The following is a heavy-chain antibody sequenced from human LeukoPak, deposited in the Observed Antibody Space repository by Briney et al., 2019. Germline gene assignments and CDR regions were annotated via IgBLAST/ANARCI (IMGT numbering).Heavy chain of an antibody. CDR2: IIPIFGTA. J-gene: IGHJ4*02. CDR3: ATDGYSSSWPQFDY. CDR1: GYTFTNYG. Sequence: ASVKVSCKASGYTFTNYGISWVRQAPGQGLEWMGGIIPIFGTANYAQKFQGRVTITADESTSTAYMELSSLRSEDTAVYYCATDGYSSSWPQFDYWGQGTLVTVSS. D-gene: IGHD6-13*01. V-gene: IGHV1-69*13.